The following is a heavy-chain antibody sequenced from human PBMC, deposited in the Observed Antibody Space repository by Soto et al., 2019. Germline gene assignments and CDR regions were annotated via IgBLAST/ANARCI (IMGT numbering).Heavy chain of an antibody. CDR1: GFTVSSNY. D-gene: IGHD1-7*01. J-gene: IGHJ4*02. V-gene: IGHV3-66*03. CDR2: IYSCGST. Sequence: EVQLVESGGGLIQPGGSLRLSCAASGFTVSSNYMSWVRQAPGKGLAWVSIIYSCGSTFYADSVKGRFTISRDNSKNTLYVQMKSLRAEDTAVYYCARPSPLLGETGTTGVDYWGQGTLVTVSS. CDR3: ARPSPLLGETGTTGVDY.